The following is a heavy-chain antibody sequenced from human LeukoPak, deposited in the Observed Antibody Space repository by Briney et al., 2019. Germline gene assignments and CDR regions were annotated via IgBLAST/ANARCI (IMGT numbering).Heavy chain of an antibody. J-gene: IGHJ4*02. Sequence: GGSLRLSCAASGFTFSSYWMSWVRQAPGKGLEGVANIKQDGSEKYYVDSAKGRFTISRDNAKNSLYLQMNSLRAEDTAVYYCAREATDDYFDYWGQGTLVTVSS. CDR2: IKQDGSEK. CDR1: GFTFSSYW. CDR3: AREATDDYFDY. V-gene: IGHV3-7*01. D-gene: IGHD1-14*01.